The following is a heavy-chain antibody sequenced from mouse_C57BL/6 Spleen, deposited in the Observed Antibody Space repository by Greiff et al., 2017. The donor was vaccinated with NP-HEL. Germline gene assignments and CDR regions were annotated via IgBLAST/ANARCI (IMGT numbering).Heavy chain of an antibody. Sequence: VQRVESGPGLVAPSQSLSITCTVSGFSLTSYGVHWVRQPPGTGLEWLVVIWSDGSTTYNSALKSRLSISKDNSKSQVFLKMNSLQTDDTAMYYCARQNYYGSSEDYYAMDYWGQGTSVTVSS. CDR2: IWSDGST. J-gene: IGHJ4*01. D-gene: IGHD1-1*01. CDR1: GFSLTSYG. CDR3: ARQNYYGSSEDYYAMDY. V-gene: IGHV2-6-1*01.